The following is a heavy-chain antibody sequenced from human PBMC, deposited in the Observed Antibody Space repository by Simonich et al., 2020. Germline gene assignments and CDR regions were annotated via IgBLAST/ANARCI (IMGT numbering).Heavy chain of an antibody. Sequence: QVQLQESGPGLVKPSETLSLTCAVSGYSISSGYYWSWARQPPGKGLEWIGEINHSRSTNYNPSLKSRVTISVDTSKNQFSLKLSSVTAADTAVYYCARGKNYDILTGGWYFDLWGRGTLVTVSS. CDR1: GYSISSGYY. CDR3: ARGKNYDILTGGWYFDL. V-gene: IGHV4-38-2*01. J-gene: IGHJ2*01. CDR2: INHSRST. D-gene: IGHD3-9*01.